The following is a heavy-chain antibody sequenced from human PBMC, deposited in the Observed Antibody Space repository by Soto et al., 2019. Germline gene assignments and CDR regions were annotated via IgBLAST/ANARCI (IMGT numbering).Heavy chain of an antibody. V-gene: IGHV4-39*01. CDR1: GGSISSSTYC. D-gene: IGHD3-10*01. J-gene: IGHJ4*02. CDR2: FFIGGNT. Sequence: SETLSLPCTVSGGSISSSTYCWGWMPQPPGKGLEWIASFFIGGNTYYNPSLKSRVTISVDTSKNQFSLKMTSVTAADTAVYFCARRYGPDIDAYYWGQGILVTFSS. CDR3: ARRYGPDIDAYY.